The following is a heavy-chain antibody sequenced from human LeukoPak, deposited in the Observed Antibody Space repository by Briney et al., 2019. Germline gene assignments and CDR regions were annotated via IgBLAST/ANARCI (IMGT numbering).Heavy chain of an antibody. CDR2: IIPIFATT. CDR1: GGTFSSYA. D-gene: IGHD3-9*01. Sequence: ASVKVSCKASGGTFSSYAISWVRQAPGQGLEWMGGIIPIFATTNYAQKFQGRVTITADKSTSTAYMELSSLRSEDTAIYYCARGGYYDVLTGYYARYQNNWFDPWGQGTLVTVSS. V-gene: IGHV1-69*06. J-gene: IGHJ5*02. CDR3: ARGGYYDVLTGYYARYQNNWFDP.